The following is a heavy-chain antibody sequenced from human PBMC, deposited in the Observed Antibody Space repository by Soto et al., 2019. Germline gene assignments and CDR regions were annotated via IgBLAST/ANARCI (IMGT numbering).Heavy chain of an antibody. CDR2: ISYDGSNK. CDR3: AKGPEVATIKTGSGYYGMDV. J-gene: IGHJ6*02. CDR1: GFTFSSYG. D-gene: IGHD5-12*01. Sequence: GVSLRLSCAAAGFTFSSYGMHWVRPAPGKGLEWVAVISYDGSNKYYADSVKGRFTISRDNSKNTLYLQMNSLRAEDTAVYYCAKGPEVATIKTGSGYYGMDVWGQGTTVTVSS. V-gene: IGHV3-30*18.